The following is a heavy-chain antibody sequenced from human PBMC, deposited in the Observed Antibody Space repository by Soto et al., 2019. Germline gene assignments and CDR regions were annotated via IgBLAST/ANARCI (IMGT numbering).Heavy chain of an antibody. Sequence: VQLVESGGGLVQPGGSLRLSCAASGFTFSSYEMNWVRQAPGKGLEWVSYISSSGSTIYYADSVKGRFTISRDNAKNSLYLQMNSLRAEDTAVYYCATTKHYYYYGMDVWGQGTTVTVSS. CDR1: GFTFSSYE. V-gene: IGHV3-48*03. CDR2: ISSSGSTI. CDR3: ATTKHYYYYGMDV. D-gene: IGHD1-1*01. J-gene: IGHJ6*02.